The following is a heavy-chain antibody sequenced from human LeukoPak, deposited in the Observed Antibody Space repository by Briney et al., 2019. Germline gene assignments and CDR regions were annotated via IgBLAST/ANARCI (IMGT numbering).Heavy chain of an antibody. Sequence: GGSQRLSCTASGFTFGDYLMSWFRQAPGKGLEWIGFVSGGTTEYAASVKGRFTISRDDSTSIAYLQMNSLTTEDTAVYYCSRGSGWLSVYWGQGTLVTVSS. CDR2: VSGGTT. CDR1: GFTFGDYL. J-gene: IGHJ4*02. D-gene: IGHD6-19*01. V-gene: IGHV3-49*03. CDR3: SRGSGWLSVY.